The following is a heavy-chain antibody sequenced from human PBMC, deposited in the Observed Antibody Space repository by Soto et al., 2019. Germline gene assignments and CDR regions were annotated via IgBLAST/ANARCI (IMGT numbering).Heavy chain of an antibody. Sequence: EVQLLESGGGLVQPGGSLRLSCAASGFTFRTYAMSWVRQAPGKGLEWVSSIGDGGGRTYYADSVKGRFTISRDNSKNTLLLHRNSLRAEDTAVYYCAILDLPYFDWFTASSWGQGTLVTVSS. D-gene: IGHD3-9*01. CDR1: GFTFRTYA. V-gene: IGHV3-23*01. J-gene: IGHJ5*02. CDR2: IGDGGGRT. CDR3: AILDLPYFDWFTASS.